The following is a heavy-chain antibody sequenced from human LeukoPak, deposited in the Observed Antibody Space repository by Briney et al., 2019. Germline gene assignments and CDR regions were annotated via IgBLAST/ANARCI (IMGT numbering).Heavy chain of an antibody. CDR3: AREESPVVGANLFDY. D-gene: IGHD1-26*01. Sequence: GGSLRLTCAASGFTFSSYSMNWGRQAPGKGLEWVSSISSSSSYIYYADSVKGRFTISRDNAKNSLYLQMNSLRAEDTAVYYCAREESPVVGANLFDYWGQGTLATVYS. V-gene: IGHV3-21*01. CDR1: GFTFSSYS. J-gene: IGHJ4*02. CDR2: ISSSSSYI.